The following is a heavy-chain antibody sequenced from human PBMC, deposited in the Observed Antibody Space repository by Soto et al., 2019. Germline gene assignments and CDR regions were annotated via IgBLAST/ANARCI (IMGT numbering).Heavy chain of an antibody. CDR1: GFSFSTYA. CDR2: ITDSGSRT. D-gene: IGHD1-26*01. Sequence: EVQLLESGGGFAQPGGSLRLSCAASGFSFSTYAMTWVRLAPGKGLEWVSLITDSGSRTSYADSVKGRFTISRDNSKNMVYLEVRNLNARDTAVYYCAKIYSGPSKDAFDVWGQGTRVIVSS. V-gene: IGHV3-23*01. CDR3: AKIYSGPSKDAFDV. J-gene: IGHJ3*01.